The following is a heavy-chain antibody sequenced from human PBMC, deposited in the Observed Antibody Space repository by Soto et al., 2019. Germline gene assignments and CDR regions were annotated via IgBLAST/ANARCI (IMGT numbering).Heavy chain of an antibody. CDR2: MYNTGST. Sequence: PSETLSLTCTVSGGSISGYYWSWIRQPPGKGLEWIGYMYNTGSTVYNPSFKSRVTISVDTSKNQFSLNLSSVTAADTAVYYCARHLPYCGGDCYSLDYWGQGTLVTVSS. D-gene: IGHD2-21*02. J-gene: IGHJ4*02. V-gene: IGHV4-59*08. CDR3: ARHLPYCGGDCYSLDY. CDR1: GGSISGYY.